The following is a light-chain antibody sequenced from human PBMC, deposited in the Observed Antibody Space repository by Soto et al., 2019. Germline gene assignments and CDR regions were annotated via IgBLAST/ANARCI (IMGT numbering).Light chain of an antibody. Sequence: DIQMTQSPSSLSASAGDRVTLTCQASQDISTYLNWYQQKPGKAPKLLIYDASNFETGVPSRFSGSGSGTDFTFTISSLQPEDIATYYCQQYDNLPLTFGGGTKVEIK. V-gene: IGKV1-33*01. J-gene: IGKJ4*01. CDR3: QQYDNLPLT. CDR1: QDISTY. CDR2: DAS.